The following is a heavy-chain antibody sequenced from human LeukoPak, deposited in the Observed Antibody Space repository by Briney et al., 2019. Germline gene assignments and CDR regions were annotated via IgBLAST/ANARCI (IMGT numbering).Heavy chain of an antibody. CDR1: GFTFDDYA. J-gene: IGHJ4*02. D-gene: IGHD2-21*02. CDR2: ISWNSGSI. Sequence: GGSLRLSCAASGFTFDDYAMHWVRQAPGKGLEWVSGISWNSGSIGYADSVKGRFTISRDNAKNSLYLQMNSLRAEDTAVYYCARPRVVVTATDFDYWGQGTLVTVSS. V-gene: IGHV3-9*01. CDR3: ARPRVVVTATDFDY.